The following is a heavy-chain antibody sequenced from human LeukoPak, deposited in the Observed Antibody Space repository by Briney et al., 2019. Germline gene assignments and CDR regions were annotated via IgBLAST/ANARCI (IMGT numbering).Heavy chain of an antibody. V-gene: IGHV1-18*01. CDR1: GYTFTSYG. CDR3: ARVPVFPQTTSTSKDYYYYYMDV. Sequence: ASVKVSCKASGYTFTSYGISWVRQAPGQGLEWMGWISAYNGNTNYAQKLQGRVTMTTDTSTSTAYMELRSLRSDDTAVYYCARVPVFPQTTSTSKDYYYYYMDVWGKGTTVTVSS. J-gene: IGHJ6*03. D-gene: IGHD2-2*01. CDR2: ISAYNGNT.